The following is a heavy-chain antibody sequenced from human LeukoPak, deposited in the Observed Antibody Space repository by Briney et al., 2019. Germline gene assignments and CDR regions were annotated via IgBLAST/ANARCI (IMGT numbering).Heavy chain of an antibody. Sequence: PSETLSRTCSVSGGSISSHYWNWIRQPPGKGLEWIGYIYYSGSTTYNPSLKSRVTISVDTSKNQFSLKLNSVTAADTAVYYCARDLSNWGFDSWGQGTLVTVSS. CDR1: GGSISSHY. CDR2: IYYSGST. J-gene: IGHJ4*02. CDR3: ARDLSNWGFDS. V-gene: IGHV4-59*11. D-gene: IGHD7-27*01.